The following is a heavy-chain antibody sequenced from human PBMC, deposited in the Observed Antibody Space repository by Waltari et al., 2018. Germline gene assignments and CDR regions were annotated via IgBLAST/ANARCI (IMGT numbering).Heavy chain of an antibody. Sequence: QVQLVQSGAEVKKPGSSVKVSCKASGGTFSSYAISWVRQAPGQGLEWMGGIIPIFGTANYAQKFQGRVTITADEATSTAYMELSSLRSEDTAVYYCAIRSQVFSGGDDSSGYDYWGQGTLVTVSS. CDR1: GGTFSSYA. V-gene: IGHV1-69*12. D-gene: IGHD3-22*01. J-gene: IGHJ4*02. CDR3: AIRSQVFSGGDDSSGYDY. CDR2: IIPIFGTA.